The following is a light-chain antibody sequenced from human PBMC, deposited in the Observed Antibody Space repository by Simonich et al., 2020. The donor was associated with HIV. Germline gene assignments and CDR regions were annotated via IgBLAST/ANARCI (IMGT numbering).Light chain of an antibody. J-gene: IGLJ3*02. V-gene: IGLV6-57*03. Sequence: NFMLTQPHSVSESSGKPVTISCTRSRGSIARNFVQWYQQRPGSAPTTVYYEDNQKPSGVPDRFSGSIDSASNSASLTISGLRTEDEADYYCQSYDSNNQVIGGGTRLTVL. CDR3: QSYDSNNQV. CDR1: RGSIARNF. CDR2: EDN.